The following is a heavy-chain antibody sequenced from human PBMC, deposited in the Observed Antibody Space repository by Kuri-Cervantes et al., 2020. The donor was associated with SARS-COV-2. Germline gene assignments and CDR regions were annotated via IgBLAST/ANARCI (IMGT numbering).Heavy chain of an antibody. V-gene: IGHV3-23*01. J-gene: IGHJ4*02. CDR1: GFNFSRTD. CDR2: LGGSGDVT. Sequence: ETLSLTCAASGFNFSRTDMHWVRQAPGKGLEWVSGLGGSGDVTYYADSVKGRFTISRDNSNNTLYLQMNSLRGEDTAVYYCAKLFGVVVAGTLDYWGQGTLVTVSS. D-gene: IGHD2-15*01. CDR3: AKLFGVVVAGTLDY.